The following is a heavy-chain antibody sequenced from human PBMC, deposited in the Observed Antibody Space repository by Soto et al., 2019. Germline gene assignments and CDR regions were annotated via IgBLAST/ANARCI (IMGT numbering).Heavy chain of an antibody. CDR1: GYTFTSYD. CDR3: ARGFPSLTIILNPHILAARLEGAFDI. D-gene: IGHD6-6*01. Sequence: GASVKVSCTASGYTFTSYDINWVRQATGQGLEWMGWMNPNSGNTGYAQKFQGRVTMTRNTSISTAYTELSSLRSEDTAVYYCARGFPSLTIILNPHILAARLEGAFDIWGQGTMVTVSS. CDR2: MNPNSGNT. V-gene: IGHV1-8*01. J-gene: IGHJ3*02.